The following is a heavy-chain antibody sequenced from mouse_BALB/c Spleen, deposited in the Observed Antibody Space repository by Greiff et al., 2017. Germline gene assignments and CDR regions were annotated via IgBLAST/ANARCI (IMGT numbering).Heavy chain of an antibody. Sequence: EVKLVESGGGLVKPGGSLKLSCAASGFTFSSYAMSWVRQTPEKRLEWVATISSGGSYTYYPDSVKGRFTISRDNAKNTLYLQMSSLRSEDTAMYYCATTSAMDYWGQGTSVTVSS. CDR1: GFTFSSYA. J-gene: IGHJ4*01. CDR2: ISSGGSYT. CDR3: ATTSAMDY. V-gene: IGHV5-9-3*01.